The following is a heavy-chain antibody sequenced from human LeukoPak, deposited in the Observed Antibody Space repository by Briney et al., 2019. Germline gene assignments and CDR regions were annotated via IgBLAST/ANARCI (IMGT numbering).Heavy chain of an antibody. CDR3: ARDLMVYAKDWFDP. D-gene: IGHD2-8*01. CDR1: GFTFSSYA. CDR2: VSYDGSNK. V-gene: IGHV3-30*07. J-gene: IGHJ5*02. Sequence: GRSLRLSCAASGFTFSSYAMHWVRQAPGKGLEWVAVVSYDGSNKYYADSVKGRFTISRDNAKNSLYLQMNSLRAEDTAVYYCARDLMVYAKDWFDPWGQGTLVTVSS.